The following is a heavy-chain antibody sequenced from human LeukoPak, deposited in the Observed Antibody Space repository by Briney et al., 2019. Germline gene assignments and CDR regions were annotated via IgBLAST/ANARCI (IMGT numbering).Heavy chain of an antibody. V-gene: IGHV4-61*02. Sequence: PSETLSLTCTVSGGSISSGSYYWSWIRQPAGKGLEWIGRIYTSGSTNYNPSLKSRVTISVDTSKNQFSLKLSSVTAADTAVYYCARTYYDILTGENDAFDIRGQGTMVTVSS. CDR3: ARTYYDILTGENDAFDI. J-gene: IGHJ3*02. CDR2: IYTSGST. D-gene: IGHD3-9*01. CDR1: GGSISSGSYY.